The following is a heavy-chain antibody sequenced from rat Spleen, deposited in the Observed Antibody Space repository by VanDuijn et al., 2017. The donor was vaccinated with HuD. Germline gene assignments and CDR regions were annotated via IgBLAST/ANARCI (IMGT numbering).Heavy chain of an antibody. D-gene: IGHD1-6*01. CDR3: ERQWDY. CDR2: ISYDGSRT. J-gene: IGHJ1*01. CDR1: GFTFINYG. Sequence: EVQLVESGGGLVQPGRSLKLSCAASGFTFINYGMAWVRQAPTRGLEWVAAISYDGSRTYYRDSVKGRFTISRDNAKSTLYLQMDSLRSEDTATYYCERQWDYWGPGTMVTVSS. V-gene: IGHV5-29*01.